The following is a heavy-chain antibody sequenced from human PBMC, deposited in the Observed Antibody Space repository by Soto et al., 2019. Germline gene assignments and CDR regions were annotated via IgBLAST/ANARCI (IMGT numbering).Heavy chain of an antibody. V-gene: IGHV3-9*01. D-gene: IGHD6-13*01. CDR3: AKDTAASD. J-gene: IGHJ4*02. Sequence: PGGSLRLSCAASGFTFDDYAMHWVRQGPGKGLEWVSGISWNSGSIGYADSVKGRFTISRDNAKNSLYLQMNSLRAEDTALYYCAKDTAASDWGQGTLVTVSS. CDR1: GFTFDDYA. CDR2: ISWNSGSI.